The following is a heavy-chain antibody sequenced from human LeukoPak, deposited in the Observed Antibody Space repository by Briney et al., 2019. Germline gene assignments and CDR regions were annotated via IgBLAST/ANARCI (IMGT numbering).Heavy chain of an antibody. CDR3: ASPGQARMVVATSYGMDV. D-gene: IGHD2-15*01. CDR2: ISSSSSYI. J-gene: IGHJ6*02. V-gene: IGHV3-21*01. CDR1: GFTFSNYA. Sequence: GGSLRLSCAASGFTFSNYAMNWVRQAPGKGLEWVSSISSSSSYIYYADSVKGRFTISRDNAKNSLYLQMNSLRAEDTAVYYCASPGQARMVVATSYGMDVWGQGTTVTVSS.